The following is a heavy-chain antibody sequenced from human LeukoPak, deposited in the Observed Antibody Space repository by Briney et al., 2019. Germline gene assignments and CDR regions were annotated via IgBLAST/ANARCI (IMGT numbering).Heavy chain of an antibody. CDR2: ISGSGDTI. Sequence: GGSLRLSCAASGFTYRSYGMNWVRQAPGKGLEWISYISGSGDTIYNADSVKGRFAISRDNGQNSLYLQMNSLRGEDTAVYYCARTFTTYYYYMDVWGKGATVTVSS. CDR1: GFTYRSYG. CDR3: ARTFTTYYYYMDV. V-gene: IGHV3-48*01. J-gene: IGHJ6*03. D-gene: IGHD1-1*01.